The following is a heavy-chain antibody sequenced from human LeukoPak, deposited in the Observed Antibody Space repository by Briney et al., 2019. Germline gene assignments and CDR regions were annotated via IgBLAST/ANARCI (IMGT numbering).Heavy chain of an antibody. V-gene: IGHV4-38-2*01. D-gene: IGHD6-19*01. CDR2: IYHSGST. Sequence: PSETLSLTCAVSGYSISSGYYWGWIRQPPGKGLVWIGGIYHSGSTYYNPSLKSRVTISVDTSKNQFSLKLSSVTAADTAVYYCARRLEYSSGWYGNDAFDIWGQGTMVTVSS. CDR3: ARRLEYSSGWYGNDAFDI. J-gene: IGHJ3*02. CDR1: GYSISSGYY.